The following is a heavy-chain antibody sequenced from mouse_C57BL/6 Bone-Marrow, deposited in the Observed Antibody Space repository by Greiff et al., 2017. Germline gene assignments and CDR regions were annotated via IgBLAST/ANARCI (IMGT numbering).Heavy chain of an antibody. V-gene: IGHV5-6*02. J-gene: IGHJ2*01. CDR1: GFTFSSYG. D-gene: IGHD1-1*01. CDR3: ARRGTRRYYFDY. Sequence: EVKLVESGGDLVKPGGSLKLSCAASGFTFSSYGMSWVRQTPDKRLEWVATISSGGSYTYYPDSVKGRFNISRDNAKNTLNLQMSSLKSEDTAMYYCARRGTRRYYFDYWGQGTTLTVSS. CDR2: ISSGGSYT.